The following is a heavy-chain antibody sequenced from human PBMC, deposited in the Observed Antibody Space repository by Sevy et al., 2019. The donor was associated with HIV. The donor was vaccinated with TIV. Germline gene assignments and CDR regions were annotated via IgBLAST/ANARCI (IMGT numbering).Heavy chain of an antibody. CDR1: GVSISSGAYS. Sequence: SETLSLTCAVSGVSISSGAYSWNWIRQPPGKGLEWIGYIYHTGNTYYNPSLKSRITISLDRSKNQFSLRLSSVTAADTAVYFCARDGGTMTTPGSFDIWGQGTMATVSS. CDR3: ARDGGTMTTPGSFDI. CDR2: IYHTGNT. V-gene: IGHV4-30-2*01. J-gene: IGHJ3*02. D-gene: IGHD4-17*01.